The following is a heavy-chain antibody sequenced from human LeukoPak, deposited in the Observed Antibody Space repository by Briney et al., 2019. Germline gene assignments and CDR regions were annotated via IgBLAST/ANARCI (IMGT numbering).Heavy chain of an antibody. Sequence: ASVKVSCKASGGTFSSYAISWVRQAPGQGLEWMGRIIPILGIANYAQKFQGRVTITADKSTSTAYMELSSLRSEDTAVYYCATWTILAGYYHDGFDIWGQGTMVTVSS. CDR2: IIPILGIA. V-gene: IGHV1-69*04. CDR3: ATWTILAGYYHDGFDI. J-gene: IGHJ3*02. CDR1: GGTFSSYA. D-gene: IGHD3-9*01.